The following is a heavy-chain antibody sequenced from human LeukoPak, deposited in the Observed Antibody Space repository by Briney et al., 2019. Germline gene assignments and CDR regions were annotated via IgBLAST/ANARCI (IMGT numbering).Heavy chain of an antibody. V-gene: IGHV3-23*01. CDR1: GFTFSSYA. D-gene: IGHD4-17*01. CDR2: ISGSGGST. CDR3: AKAPYGEPGIA. J-gene: IGHJ5*02. Sequence: GGSLRLSCAASGFTFSSYAMSWVRQAPGKGLEWVSAISGSGGSTYYADSVKGRFTISRGNSKNTLYLQMDSLRAEDTAVYYCAKAPYGEPGIAWGQGTLVTVSS.